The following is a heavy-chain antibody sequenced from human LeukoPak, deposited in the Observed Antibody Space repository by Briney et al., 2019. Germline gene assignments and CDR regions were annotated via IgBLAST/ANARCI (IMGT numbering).Heavy chain of an antibody. CDR2: ISNSGGIT. CDR3: SKGLQAAGHLAHDN. D-gene: IGHD1-14*01. V-gene: IGHV3-23*01. Sequence: GGALRLSRETPGPTLYIYFMSRVRPGPRKGGEGVPDISNSGGITMYADSVKGRFTISRDNSKNTVYLQMNSLRAEDTAVYYCSKGLQAAGHLAHDNWGQGDLVTVSS. CDR1: GPTLYIYF. J-gene: IGHJ4*02.